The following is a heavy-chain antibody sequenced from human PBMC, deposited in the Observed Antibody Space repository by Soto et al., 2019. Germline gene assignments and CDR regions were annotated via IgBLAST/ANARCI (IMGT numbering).Heavy chain of an antibody. J-gene: IGHJ4*02. CDR2: IIPIFGTA. CDR3: ARVTADYYDSSGLSPLDN. Sequence: SVKVSCKASGGTFSSYAISWVRQAPGQGLEWMGGIIPIFGTANYAQKFQGRVTITADESTSTAYMELSSLRSEDTAVYYCARVTADYYDSSGLSPLDNWGQETRVSVAS. V-gene: IGHV1-69*13. D-gene: IGHD3-22*01. CDR1: GGTFSSYA.